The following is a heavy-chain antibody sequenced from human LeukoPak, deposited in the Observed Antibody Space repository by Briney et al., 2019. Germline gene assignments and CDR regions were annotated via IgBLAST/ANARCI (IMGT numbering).Heavy chain of an antibody. CDR1: GVTFSSYS. CDR3: ARDRSDIVVVPAATGGDPIDY. CDR2: ISSSSSYI. J-gene: IGHJ4*02. V-gene: IGHV3-21*01. Sequence: PGGSLRLSCAASGVTFSSYSMNWVRQAPGKGLEWVSSISSSSSYIYYADSVKGRFTISRDNAKNSLYLQMNSLRAEDTAVYYCARDRSDIVVVPAATGGDPIDYWGQGTLVTVSS. D-gene: IGHD2-2*01.